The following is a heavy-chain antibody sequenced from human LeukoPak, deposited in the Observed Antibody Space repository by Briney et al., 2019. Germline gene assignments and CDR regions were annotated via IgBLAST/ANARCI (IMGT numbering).Heavy chain of an antibody. D-gene: IGHD1-26*01. J-gene: IGHJ4*02. CDR2: ITGGGGGT. Sequence: GGSLRLSCAASGFTFSNYVMGWVRQSSGKGLEWVSSITGGGGGTYYADSVKGRFTISRDNSMNTVYLQMNSLRAEDTAIYYCAKKATGSHSPFDYWGQGTLVTVSS. CDR3: AKKATGSHSPFDY. CDR1: GFTFSNYV. V-gene: IGHV3-23*01.